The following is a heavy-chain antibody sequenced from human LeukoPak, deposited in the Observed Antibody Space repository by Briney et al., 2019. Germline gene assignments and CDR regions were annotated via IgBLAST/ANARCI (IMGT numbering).Heavy chain of an antibody. J-gene: IGHJ4*02. CDR3: AKDKARGSQVGPRITAPGTFDY. CDR1: GFTFSSYW. Sequence: SGGSLRLSCAASGFTFSSYWMSWVRQAPGKGLEWVAFIRYDGSNKYYADSVKGRFTISRDNSKNTLYLQMNSLRAEGTAVYYCAKDKARGSQVGPRITAPGTFDYWGQGTLVTVSS. D-gene: IGHD6-13*01. CDR2: IRYDGSNK. V-gene: IGHV3-30*02.